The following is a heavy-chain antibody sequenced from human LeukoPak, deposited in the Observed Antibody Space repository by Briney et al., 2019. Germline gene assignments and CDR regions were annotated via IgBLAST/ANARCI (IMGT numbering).Heavy chain of an antibody. Sequence: PSETLSLTCTVSGYSISSGYYWGWIRQPPGKGLEWIGSIYHSGSTYYNPSLKSRVTISVDTSKNQFSLKLSSVTAADTAVYYCARGLGGYMDVWGKGTTVTISS. J-gene: IGHJ6*03. V-gene: IGHV4-38-2*02. CDR1: GYSISSGYY. CDR2: IYHSGST. D-gene: IGHD3-16*01. CDR3: ARGLGGYMDV.